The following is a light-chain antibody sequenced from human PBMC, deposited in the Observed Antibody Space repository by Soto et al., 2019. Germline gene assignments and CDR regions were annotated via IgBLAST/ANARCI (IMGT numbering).Light chain of an antibody. Sequence: DIVMTQSPDSLAMSLGERATINCKSSQSDLASSNNKNLLAWYQQKPGQPPKLLIYGASTRESGVPDRVRGSGSGTDFMLTSSGLQAEDVDVYYGRQYYSTHLSFGGGTNVEIK. V-gene: IGKV4-1*01. CDR2: GAS. CDR3: RQYYSTHLS. J-gene: IGKJ4*01. CDR1: QSDLASSNNKNL.